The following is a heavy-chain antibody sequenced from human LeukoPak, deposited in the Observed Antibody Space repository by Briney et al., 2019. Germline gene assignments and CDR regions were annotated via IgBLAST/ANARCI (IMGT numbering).Heavy chain of an antibody. V-gene: IGHV1-2*02. CDR3: ARDRVTMVRGVIPPFGY. J-gene: IGHJ4*02. CDR2: INPNSGGT. CDR1: GYTFIAYY. Sequence: ASVKVSCKASGYTFIAYYMHWVRQAPGQGLEWMGWINPNSGGTNYAQKFQGRVTMTRDTSISTAYMELSRLRSDDTAVYYCARDRVTMVRGVIPPFGYWGQGTLVTVSS. D-gene: IGHD3-10*01.